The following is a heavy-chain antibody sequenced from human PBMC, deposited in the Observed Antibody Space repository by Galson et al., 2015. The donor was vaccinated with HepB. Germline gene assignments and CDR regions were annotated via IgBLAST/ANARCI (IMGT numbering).Heavy chain of an antibody. Sequence: SLRLSCPDSGFTFNIHVMNWVRQAQGKGLEWVAVISYDGSNKYYADSVKGRFTISRDNSKNTLYLQMNSLRAEDTAVYYCARDRRITGTPILPLLGAFDIWGQGTMVTVSS. V-gene: IGHV3-30-3*01. CDR3: ARDRRITGTPILPLLGAFDI. CDR2: ISYDGSNK. CDR1: GFTFNIHV. D-gene: IGHD1-7*01. J-gene: IGHJ3*02.